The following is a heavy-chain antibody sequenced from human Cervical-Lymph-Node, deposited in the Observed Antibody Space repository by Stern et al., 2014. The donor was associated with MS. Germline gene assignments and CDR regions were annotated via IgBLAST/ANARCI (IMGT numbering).Heavy chain of an antibody. D-gene: IGHD3-22*01. V-gene: IGHV1-24*01. Sequence: VQLVESGAEVKKPGASVKVSCKVSGYTLTELSMHWVRQAPGKGLEWMGGFDLEDGETIYAQKFQGRVTMTEDTSTDTAYMELSSLRSEDTAVYYCATPLTRYDSSGFDYWGQGTLVTVSS. CDR2: FDLEDGET. J-gene: IGHJ4*02. CDR1: GYTLTELS. CDR3: ATPLTRYDSSGFDY.